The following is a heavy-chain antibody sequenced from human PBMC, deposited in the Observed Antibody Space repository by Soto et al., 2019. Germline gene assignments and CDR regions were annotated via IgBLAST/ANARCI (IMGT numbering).Heavy chain of an antibody. V-gene: IGHV3-30*18. Sequence: QVQLVESGGGVVQPGRSLRLSCAASGFTFSSYGMHWVRQAPGKGLEWVAVISYDGSNKYYADSVKGRFTISRDNSKNTLYLQMNSLRAEDTAVYYCANPEVGLQDYYYGMDVW. D-gene: IGHD1-26*01. J-gene: IGHJ6*01. CDR3: ANPEVGLQDYYYGMDV. CDR1: GFTFSSYG. CDR2: ISYDGSNK.